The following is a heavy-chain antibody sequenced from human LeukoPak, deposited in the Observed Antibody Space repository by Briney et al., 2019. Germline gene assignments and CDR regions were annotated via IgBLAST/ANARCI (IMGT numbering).Heavy chain of an antibody. V-gene: IGHV3-30*04. CDR2: ISYDGSNK. Sequence: GGSLRLSCAASGFTFSSYAMHWARQAPGKGLEWVAVISYDGSNKYYADFVKGRFTISRDNSKNTLYLQMNSLRAEDTAVYYCARDLGIGGYNDYWGQGTLVTVSS. D-gene: IGHD1-14*01. CDR1: GFTFSSYA. J-gene: IGHJ4*02. CDR3: ARDLGIGGYNDY.